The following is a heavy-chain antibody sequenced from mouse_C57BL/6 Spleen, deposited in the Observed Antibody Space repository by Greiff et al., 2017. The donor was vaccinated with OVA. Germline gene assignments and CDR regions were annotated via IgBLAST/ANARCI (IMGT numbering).Heavy chain of an antibody. CDR3: AREIYDGYLYYFDY. V-gene: IGHV1-52*01. CDR2: IDPSDSET. J-gene: IGHJ2*01. D-gene: IGHD2-3*01. CDR1: GYTFTSYW. Sequence: QVHVKQPGAELVRPGSSVKLSCKASGYTFTSYWMHWVKQRPIQGLEWIGNIDPSDSETHYNQKFKDKATLTVDKSSSTAYMQLSSLTSEDSAVYYCAREIYDGYLYYFDYWGQGTTLTVSS.